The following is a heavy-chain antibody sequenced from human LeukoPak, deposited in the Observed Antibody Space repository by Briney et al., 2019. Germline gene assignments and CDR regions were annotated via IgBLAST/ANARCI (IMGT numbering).Heavy chain of an antibody. J-gene: IGHJ2*01. CDR2: LYSGGDT. CDR3: ARVGDHYHWYFDL. V-gene: IGHV3-53*01. Sequence: GGSLRLSCAASGFTVGTKYMNWVRQAPGKGLEWVSILYSGGDTYYADSVKGRFTIPRDNSRNTLSLQMNSLRVEDTAVYYCARVGDHYHWYFDLWGRGTLVTVSS. CDR1: GFTVGTKY. D-gene: IGHD3-10*01.